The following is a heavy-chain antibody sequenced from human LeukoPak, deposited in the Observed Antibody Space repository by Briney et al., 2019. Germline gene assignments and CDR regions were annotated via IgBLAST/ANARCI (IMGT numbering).Heavy chain of an antibody. CDR1: GFTLRYSW. D-gene: IGHD2-2*01. Sequence: GGSLRLSCAASGFTLRYSWMHWVRQAPGNGLVWVSRINTDGSSPSYADSVKGRFTISRDNAKNTLYLQMNSLRAEDTAVYYCAKLSDGYQLLNTADYWGQGTLVTVSS. J-gene: IGHJ4*02. V-gene: IGHV3-74*01. CDR3: AKLSDGYQLLNTADY. CDR2: INTDGSSP.